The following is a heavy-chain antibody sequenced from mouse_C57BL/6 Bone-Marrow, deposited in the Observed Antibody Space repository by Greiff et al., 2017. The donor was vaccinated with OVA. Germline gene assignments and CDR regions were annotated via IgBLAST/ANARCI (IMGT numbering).Heavy chain of an antibody. J-gene: IGHJ3*01. CDR3: ARPHYDYDGWFAY. CDR2: ILPGSGST. CDR1: GYTFTGYW. Sequence: QVQLKQSGAELMKPGASVKLSCKATGYTFTGYWIEWVKQRPGHGLEWIGEILPGSGSTNYNEKFKGKATFTADTSSNTAYMQHSSLTTEDSAIDYCARPHYDYDGWFAYWGQGTLVTVSA. D-gene: IGHD2-4*01. V-gene: IGHV1-9*01.